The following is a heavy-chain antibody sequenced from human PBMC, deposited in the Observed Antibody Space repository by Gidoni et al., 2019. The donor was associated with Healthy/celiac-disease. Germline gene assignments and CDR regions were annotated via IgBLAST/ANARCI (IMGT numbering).Heavy chain of an antibody. J-gene: IGHJ4*02. V-gene: IGHV4-39*01. CDR1: GGSISSSSYY. CDR3: ARRGDSEGYCSSTSCYYFDY. CDR2: IYYSVST. D-gene: IGHD2-2*01. Sequence: QLQLQESGPGLVKPSETLSLTCTVSGGSISSSSYYWGWIRQPPGKGLEWIGSIYYSVSTYYNPSLKSRVTISVDTSKNQFSLKLSSVTAADTAVYYCARRGDSEGYCSSTSCYYFDYWGQGTLVTVSS.